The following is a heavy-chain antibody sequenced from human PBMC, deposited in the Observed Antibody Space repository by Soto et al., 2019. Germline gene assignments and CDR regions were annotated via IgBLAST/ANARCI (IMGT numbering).Heavy chain of an antibody. CDR2: ISYDGSNK. CDR1: GFTFSSYG. J-gene: IGHJ3*02. Sequence: PGGSLRLSCAASGFTFSSYGMHWVRQAPGKGLEWVAVISYDGSNKYYADSVKGRFTISRDNSKNTLYLQMNSLRAEDTAVYYCAKDQGLYAFDIWGQGTMVTVSS. CDR3: AKDQGLYAFDI. V-gene: IGHV3-30*18.